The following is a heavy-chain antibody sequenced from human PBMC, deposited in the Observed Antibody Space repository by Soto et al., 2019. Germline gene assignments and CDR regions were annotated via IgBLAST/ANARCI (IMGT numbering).Heavy chain of an antibody. CDR3: AKEGSSSPDYFDY. Sequence: EVQLLESGGGLVQPGGSLRLSCAASGFTFSSYAMRLVRQAPGKGLEWVSAISGSGGSTYYADSVKGRFTSSRDNSKNTLYLQMNSLRAEDTDVYYCAKEGSSSPDYFDYWGQGTLVTVSS. V-gene: IGHV3-23*01. J-gene: IGHJ4*02. CDR2: ISGSGGST. CDR1: GFTFSSYA. D-gene: IGHD6-6*01.